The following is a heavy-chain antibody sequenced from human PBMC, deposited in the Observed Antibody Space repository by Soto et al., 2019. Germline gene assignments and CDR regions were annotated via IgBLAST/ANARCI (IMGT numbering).Heavy chain of an antibody. CDR1: GGTFSSYS. Sequence: SVKVSCKASGGTFSSYSISWVLQAPGQGREWMGGIIPIFGTANYAQKFQGRVTITADESTSTAYMELSSLRSEDTAVYYCALRVVGAAKWFDPWGQGTLVTVSS. CDR2: IIPIFGTA. CDR3: ALRVVGAAKWFDP. J-gene: IGHJ5*02. D-gene: IGHD1-26*01. V-gene: IGHV1-69*13.